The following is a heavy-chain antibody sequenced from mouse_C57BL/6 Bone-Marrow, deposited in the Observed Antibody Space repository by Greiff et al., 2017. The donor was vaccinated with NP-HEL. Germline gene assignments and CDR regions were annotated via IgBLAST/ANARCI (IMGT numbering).Heavy chain of an antibody. Sequence: VQRVESGAELARPGASVKLSCKASGYTFTSYGISWVKQRTGQGLEWIGEIYPRSGNTYYNEKFKGKATLTADKSSSTAYMELRSLTSEESAVYFCAMPDYYGSREGYWDQGTALTVSS. CDR1: GYTFTSYG. CDR3: AMPDYYGSREGY. D-gene: IGHD1-1*01. J-gene: IGHJ2*01. CDR2: IYPRSGNT. V-gene: IGHV1-81*01.